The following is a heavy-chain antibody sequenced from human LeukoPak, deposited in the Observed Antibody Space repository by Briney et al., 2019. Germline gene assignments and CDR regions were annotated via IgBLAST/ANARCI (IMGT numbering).Heavy chain of an antibody. Sequence: SETLSLTCTVSGGSISSYYWNWIRQPAGKGLEWIGRIYTSGSTNYNPSLKSRVTMSVDTSKNQFSLKLSSVTAADTAVYYCARGCYYDSYGYCFDSWGQGTLVTVSS. CDR3: ARGCYYDSYGYCFDS. D-gene: IGHD3-22*01. CDR1: GGSISSYY. J-gene: IGHJ4*02. CDR2: IYTSGST. V-gene: IGHV4-4*07.